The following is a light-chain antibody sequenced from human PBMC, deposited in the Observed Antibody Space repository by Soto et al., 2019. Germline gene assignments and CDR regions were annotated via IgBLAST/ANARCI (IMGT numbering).Light chain of an antibody. CDR2: EVT. CDR3: SSYTNINTSACV. V-gene: IGLV2-14*01. CDR1: SGDIGSYNR. J-gene: IGLJ1*01. Sequence: SVLTRPASVSGSPGQSITISCTGTSGDIGSYNRVSCYQQHPGKAPKLIIYEVTDRPSGVSNRFSGSKSGNTASLTISGLQAEDEAEYYCSSYTNINTSACVFGTGTKVAV.